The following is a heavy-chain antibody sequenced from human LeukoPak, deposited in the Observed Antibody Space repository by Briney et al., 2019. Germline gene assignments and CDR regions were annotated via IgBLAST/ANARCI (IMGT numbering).Heavy chain of an antibody. CDR3: ARCHLVRSLYYYYMDV. Sequence: ASVKVSCKASGGTFSSYAIGWVRQAPGQGLEWMGGIIPIFGTANYAQKFQGRVTITTDESTSTAYMGLSSLRSEDTAVYYCARCHLVRSLYYYYMDVWGKGTTVTVSS. J-gene: IGHJ6*03. V-gene: IGHV1-69*05. CDR2: IIPIFGTA. D-gene: IGHD3-10*01. CDR1: GGTFSSYA.